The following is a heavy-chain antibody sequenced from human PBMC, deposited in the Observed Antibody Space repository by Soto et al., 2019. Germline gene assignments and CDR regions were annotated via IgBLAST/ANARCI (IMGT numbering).Heavy chain of an antibody. J-gene: IGHJ4*02. CDR1: GFTFSSYA. CDR2: ISGSSGST. V-gene: IGHV3-23*01. CDR3: AKGARALSSSNPGVFDY. Sequence: VGSLRLSCAASGFTFSSYAMNWVRQAPGKGLEWVSTISGSSGSTYYADSVKGRFTISRDNSKNTLYLQMNSLRAEDTAVYYCAKGARALSSSNPGVFDYWGQGTLVTVSS. D-gene: IGHD2-2*01.